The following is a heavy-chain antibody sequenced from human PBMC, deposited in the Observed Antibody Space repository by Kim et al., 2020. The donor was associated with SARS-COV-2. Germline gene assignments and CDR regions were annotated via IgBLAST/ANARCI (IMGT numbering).Heavy chain of an antibody. J-gene: IGHJ4*02. CDR3: AREVQHSNSFDY. D-gene: IGHD2-21*01. CDR1: GFTLTDYY. Sequence: ASVKVSCKPSGFTLTDYYMHWVRQAPGRGLEWIGWINPDSAGTNYAPKFQGRVTVTRDTSINTAYMELTRLTSDDTAVYYCAREVQHSNSFDYWGQGTLVTVSS. CDR2: INPDSAGT. V-gene: IGHV1-2*02.